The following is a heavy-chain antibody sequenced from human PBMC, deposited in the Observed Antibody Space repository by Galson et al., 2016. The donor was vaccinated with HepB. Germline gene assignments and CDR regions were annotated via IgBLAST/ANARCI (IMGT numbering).Heavy chain of an antibody. CDR1: GFTFSSYW. V-gene: IGHV4-39*07. Sequence: LRLSCAASGFTFSSYWMHWVRQAPGKGLEWIGSIFYSGITYYNPSLTSRVTISLDTSKNQFSLRLSSVTAADTAVYYCARDRSSGSGNFGYWGQGTLVTVSS. CDR2: IFYSGIT. D-gene: IGHD3-10*01. J-gene: IGHJ4*02. CDR3: ARDRSSGSGNFGY.